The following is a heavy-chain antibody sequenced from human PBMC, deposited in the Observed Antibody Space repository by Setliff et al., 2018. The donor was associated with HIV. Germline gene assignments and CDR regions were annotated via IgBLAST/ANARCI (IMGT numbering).Heavy chain of an antibody. D-gene: IGHD3-3*01. Sequence: GGSLRLSCAASGFTFSDYWMSWVRQAPGRGLEWVASIKEGGSEKYYVASGKGRFTMSGDNAKNSLYLQMNSLRADDTAVYYCARDRASVRDTIFGGAQYYYYMDVWGKGTTVTVSS. CDR3: ARDRASVRDTIFGGAQYYYYMDV. CDR1: GFTFSDYW. V-gene: IGHV3-7*01. CDR2: IKEGGSEK. J-gene: IGHJ6*03.